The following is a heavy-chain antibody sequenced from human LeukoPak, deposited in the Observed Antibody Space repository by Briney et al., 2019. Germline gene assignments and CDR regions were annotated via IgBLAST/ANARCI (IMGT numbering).Heavy chain of an antibody. V-gene: IGHV5-51*01. CDR1: GYSFTSYW. Sequence: GESLKISCNGSGYSFTSYWIGWVRQMPGKGLEWMAIIYPGDSDTKYSPSFQGQVTISVDKSISTAYLQWSSLKASDSAMYYCARPGYSGYDPFDYWGQGTLVTVSS. J-gene: IGHJ4*02. CDR2: IYPGDSDT. D-gene: IGHD5-12*01. CDR3: ARPGYSGYDPFDY.